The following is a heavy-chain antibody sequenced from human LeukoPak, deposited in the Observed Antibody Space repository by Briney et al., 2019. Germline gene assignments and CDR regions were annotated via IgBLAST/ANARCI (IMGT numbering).Heavy chain of an antibody. CDR1: GFTFGVYV. V-gene: IGHV3-49*04. J-gene: IGHJ3*02. CDR3: TRRYNYDSSGYYYVRDAFDI. D-gene: IGHD3-22*01. Sequence: PGGSLRLSCTASGFTFGVYVMSWVRQAPGKGLGWVGFIRSKAYGGTTKNAASVKGRFTISRDDSRSIAYLQMNSLKTEDTAVYYCTRRYNYDSSGYYYVRDAFDIWGQGTMVTVSS. CDR2: IRSKAYGGTT.